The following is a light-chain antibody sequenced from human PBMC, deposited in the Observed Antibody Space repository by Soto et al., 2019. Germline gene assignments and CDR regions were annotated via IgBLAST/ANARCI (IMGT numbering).Light chain of an antibody. CDR1: QSVSSSF. J-gene: IGKJ1*01. CDR3: HQYGSSPAT. V-gene: IGKV3-20*01. CDR2: GAS. Sequence: EIVLTQSPGTLSLSPGERATLSCRASQSVSSSFLAWYQQKPGQAPRLLIYGASSRATGIPDRFSGSGSGTDFTLTISGLEPEDFAVYYCHQYGSSPATFGQGTKVDIK.